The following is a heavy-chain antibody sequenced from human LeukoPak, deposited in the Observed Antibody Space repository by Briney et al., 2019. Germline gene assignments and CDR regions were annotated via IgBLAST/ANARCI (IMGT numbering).Heavy chain of an antibody. CDR1: GFTFSSYA. Sequence: GGSLRLSCAASGFTFSSYAMSWVRQAPGKGLERVSAISGSGGSTYYADSVKGRFTISRDNSKNTLYLQMNSLRAEDTAVYYCAHAGDYGYFDYWGQGTLVTVSS. CDR3: AHAGDYGYFDY. V-gene: IGHV3-23*01. D-gene: IGHD4-17*01. J-gene: IGHJ4*02. CDR2: ISGSGGST.